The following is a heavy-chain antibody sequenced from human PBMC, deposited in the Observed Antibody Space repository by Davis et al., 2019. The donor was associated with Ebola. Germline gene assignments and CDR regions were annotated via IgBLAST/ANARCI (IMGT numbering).Heavy chain of an antibody. CDR2: ISYDGSNK. D-gene: IGHD2-21*01. Sequence: GESLKISCAASGFTFSSYAMHWVRQAPGKGLEWVAVISYDGSNKYYADSVKGRFTISRDNSKNTLYLQMNSLRAEDTAVYYCARAGGWVRRYCGGDCSDYWGQGTLVTVSS. CDR3: ARAGGWVRRYCGGDCSDY. J-gene: IGHJ4*02. V-gene: IGHV3-30-3*01. CDR1: GFTFSSYA.